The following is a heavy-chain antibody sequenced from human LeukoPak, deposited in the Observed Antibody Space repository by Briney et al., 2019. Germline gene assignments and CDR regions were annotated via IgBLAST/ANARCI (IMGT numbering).Heavy chain of an antibody. V-gene: IGHV1-24*01. Sequence: ASVKVSCKVSGYTLTELSMHWVRQAPGKGLEWMGGFDPEDGETIYAQKFQGRVTMTEDTSTDTAYMELSSLRSEDTAVYYCATDTLRFLEWLSPPQDYWGQGTLVTVSS. J-gene: IGHJ4*02. CDR1: GYTLTELS. CDR2: FDPEDGET. D-gene: IGHD3-3*01. CDR3: ATDTLRFLEWLSPPQDY.